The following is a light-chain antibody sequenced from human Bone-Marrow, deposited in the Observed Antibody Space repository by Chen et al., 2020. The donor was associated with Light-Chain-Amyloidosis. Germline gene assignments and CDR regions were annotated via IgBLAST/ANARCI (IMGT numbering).Light chain of an antibody. Sequence: NFMLTQPHSVSESPGKTVIISCTRSSGSIATNYVQWYQQRPGGSPTTVIYEDDQRPSGVPDRFSGSIDTSSNSAYLTISGLKTEDEADYYCQSYQGSSQGVFGGGTKLTVL. CDR1: SGSIATNY. V-gene: IGLV6-57*01. CDR2: EDD. CDR3: QSYQGSSQGV. J-gene: IGLJ3*02.